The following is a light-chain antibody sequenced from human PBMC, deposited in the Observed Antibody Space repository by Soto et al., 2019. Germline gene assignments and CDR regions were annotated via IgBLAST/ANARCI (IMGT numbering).Light chain of an antibody. CDR3: AAWDDDLHVWL. V-gene: IGLV1-44*01. CDR2: SSN. Sequence: QSVLTQPPSVSEAPGQRVTISCTGSSSNIGAGYDVNWYQQLPGTAPKLLIYSSNQRPSGVPDRISGSKSGTSASLAISGLQSEDEADYYCAAWDDDLHVWLFGGGTKLTVL. CDR1: SSNIGAGYD. J-gene: IGLJ3*02.